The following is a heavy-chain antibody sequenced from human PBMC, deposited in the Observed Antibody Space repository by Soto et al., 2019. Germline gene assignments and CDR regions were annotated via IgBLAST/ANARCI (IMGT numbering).Heavy chain of an antibody. V-gene: IGHV4-4*07. CDR3: ARGGMVIIPSATAFDY. Sequence: SETLSLTCTVSGGSISPYYWSWIRQPAGKGLEWIGRIYASGSTNYNPSLKGRVTMSVATSKNQFSLKLSSMTAADTAVYYCARGGMVIIPSATAFDYWGQGTMVPV. CDR2: IYASGST. J-gene: IGHJ4*02. D-gene: IGHD3-3*01. CDR1: GGSISPYY.